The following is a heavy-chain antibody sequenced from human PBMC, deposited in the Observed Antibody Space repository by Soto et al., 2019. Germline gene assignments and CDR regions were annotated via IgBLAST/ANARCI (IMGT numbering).Heavy chain of an antibody. Sequence: SVKVSCKVSGGSLKNYAISWVRQAPGQGLEWMGGIIPSFGRTTYAQKFQGRVTITADEFTSTVNLELRGLRSEDSAIYFCADLSLGYCSSTTCPPDYWGQGTLVTVSS. CDR1: GGSLKNYA. CDR2: IIPSFGRT. J-gene: IGHJ4*02. CDR3: ADLSLGYCSSTTCPPDY. V-gene: IGHV1-69*13. D-gene: IGHD2-2*03.